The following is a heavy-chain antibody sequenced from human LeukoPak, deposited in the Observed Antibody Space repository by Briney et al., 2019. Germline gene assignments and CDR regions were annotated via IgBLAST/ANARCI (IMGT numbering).Heavy chain of an antibody. CDR2: IYPADSDT. V-gene: IGHV5-51*01. CDR3: ARQVTAILFDY. J-gene: IGHJ4*02. D-gene: IGHD2-21*02. Sequence: GESLKISCKASGYSFRNQWIGWVRQMPGKGLEWMGIIYPADSDTRYRPSFQGQVTISVDKSITTAYLQWSSLKASDTAMYYCARQVTAILFDYWGQGTLVTVSS. CDR1: GYSFRNQW.